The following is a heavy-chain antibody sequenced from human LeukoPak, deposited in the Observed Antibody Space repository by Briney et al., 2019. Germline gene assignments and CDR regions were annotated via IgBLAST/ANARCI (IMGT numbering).Heavy chain of an antibody. V-gene: IGHV1-18*04. CDR2: ISAYNRAT. J-gene: IGHJ5*02. D-gene: IGHD3-9*01. CDR3: ARDAYYDILTGYYDWEYWFDP. Sequence: ASVKVSCKASGNTFTSYDVNWVRQAPGQGLEWMGWISAYNRATNYAQKFQGRDTMTTDTSTSTAYMELRRLRSDDTAVYYCARDAYYDILTGYYDWEYWFDPWGQGTLVTVSS. CDR1: GNTFTSYD.